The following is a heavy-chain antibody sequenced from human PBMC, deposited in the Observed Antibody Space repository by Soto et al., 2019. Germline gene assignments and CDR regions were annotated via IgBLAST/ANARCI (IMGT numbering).Heavy chain of an antibody. CDR1: GFTFSSYA. CDR2: ISGGGETT. J-gene: IGHJ4*02. D-gene: IGHD3-10*01. V-gene: IGHV3-23*01. CDR3: AFNSGSGSSYCDY. Sequence: EVQLLESGGGLVQPGGSLRLSCAASGFTFSSYAMWWVRQAPGKGLECVSAISGGGETTYYADSVQGRFTISRDNSKNTLSLKINILRAEATAVDYCAFNSGSGSSYCDYWGQGTLVTVSS.